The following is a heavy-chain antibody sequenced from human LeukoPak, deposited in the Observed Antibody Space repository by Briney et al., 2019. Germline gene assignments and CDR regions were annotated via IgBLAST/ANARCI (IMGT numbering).Heavy chain of an antibody. CDR2: IHDDGST. CDR1: GGSISSGSYY. Sequence: SETLSLTCTVSGGSISSGSYYWSWTRQPAGKGLEWIGYIHDDGSTNYNPSLKSRITISLDTSKNQFSLILSSVTAADTAVYYCARRTPRPPVYYFYAFDVWGQGITVTVSS. J-gene: IGHJ6*02. V-gene: IGHV4-61*10. CDR3: ARRTPRPPVYYFYAFDV. D-gene: IGHD1-14*01.